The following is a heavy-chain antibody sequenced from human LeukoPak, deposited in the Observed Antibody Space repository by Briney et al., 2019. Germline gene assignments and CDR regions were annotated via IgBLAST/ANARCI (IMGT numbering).Heavy chain of an antibody. V-gene: IGHV3-23*01. CDR1: GFTFSNYA. CDR3: AKDGTGGYDILTGYYNASFEY. Sequence: GGSLRLSCAASGFTFSNYAMNWVRQAPGKGLEWVSSISGSGSSTYYADSVKGRFTISRDNSKNTLYLQVNNLRVADTAVYYCAKDGTGGYDILTGYYNASFEYWGQGTLVTVSS. CDR2: ISGSGSST. J-gene: IGHJ4*02. D-gene: IGHD3-9*01.